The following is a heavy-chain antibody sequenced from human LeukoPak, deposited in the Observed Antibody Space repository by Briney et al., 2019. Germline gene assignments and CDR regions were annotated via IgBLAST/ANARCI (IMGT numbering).Heavy chain of an antibody. CDR1: GGSISSGDYY. CDR3: ARVPLGSLYYFDY. D-gene: IGHD7-27*01. J-gene: IGHJ4*02. Sequence: PSETLSLTCTVSGGSISSGDYYWSWIRQPPGKGLEWIGYIYYSGSTYYNPSLKSRVTISVDTSKNQFSLKLSSVTAADTAVYYCARVPLGSLYYFDYWGQGTLVTVSS. CDR2: IYYSGST. V-gene: IGHV4-30-4*01.